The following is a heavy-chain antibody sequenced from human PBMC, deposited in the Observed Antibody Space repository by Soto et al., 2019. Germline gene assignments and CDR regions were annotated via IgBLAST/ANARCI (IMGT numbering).Heavy chain of an antibody. CDR3: ATGNSDYDYPFDVFDV. D-gene: IGHD5-12*01. CDR1: GFTVSSNY. J-gene: IGHJ3*01. V-gene: IGHV3-53*01. CDR2: IYSGGTT. Sequence: ELQLVESGGGLIQTGGSLRLSCAASGFTVSSNYMSWVRQAPGKGLEWVSVIYSGGTTYYAGSVEGRFTITRDNSKNALYLQLQSMRAEDTAVYYCATGNSDYDYPFDVFDVWGQGTMGTVSS.